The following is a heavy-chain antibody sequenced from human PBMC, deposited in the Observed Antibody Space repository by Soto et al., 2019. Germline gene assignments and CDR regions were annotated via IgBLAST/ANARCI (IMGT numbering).Heavy chain of an antibody. CDR2: INPNSGGT. CDR1: GYTFTGYY. D-gene: IGHD6-19*01. Sequence: GASVKVSCKASGYTFTGYYMHWVRQAPGQGLEWMGWINPNSGGTNYAQKFQGRVTMTRDTSISTAYMELSRLRSDDTAVYYCARGSSGRSWVRAPGGMDVWGQGTTGTVSS. CDR3: ARGSSGRSWVRAPGGMDV. V-gene: IGHV1-2*02. J-gene: IGHJ6*02.